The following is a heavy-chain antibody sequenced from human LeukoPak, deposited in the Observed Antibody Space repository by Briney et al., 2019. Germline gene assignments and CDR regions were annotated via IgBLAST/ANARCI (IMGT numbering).Heavy chain of an antibody. J-gene: IGHJ6*02. CDR1: GGSFSGYY. V-gene: IGHV4-34*01. CDR3: ARERVQLERLYNYYYGMDV. CDR2: INHSGST. D-gene: IGHD1-1*01. Sequence: SETLSLTCAVYGGSFSGYYWSWIRQPPGKGLEWIGEINHSGSTNYNPSLKSRVTISVDTSKNQFSLKLSSVTAADTAVYYCARERVQLERLYNYYYGMDVWGQGTTVTVSS.